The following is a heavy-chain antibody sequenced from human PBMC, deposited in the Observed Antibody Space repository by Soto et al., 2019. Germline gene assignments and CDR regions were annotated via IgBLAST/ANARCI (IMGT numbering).Heavy chain of an antibody. CDR3: ARITTFLTFDI. J-gene: IGHJ3*02. V-gene: IGHV4-59*01. CDR1: GGSISNYY. CDR2: LAYSGSP. D-gene: IGHD1-1*01. Sequence: SETLSLTCTVSGGSISNYYWSWIRQPPGKGLEWIGYLAYSGSPNYSPSLKSRVTISLDRSKNQFSVKLSSVTTADTAVYYCARITTFLTFDIWGQGTMVTVSS.